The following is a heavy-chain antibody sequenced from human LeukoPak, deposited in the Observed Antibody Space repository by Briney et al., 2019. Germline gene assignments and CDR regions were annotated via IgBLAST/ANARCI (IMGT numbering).Heavy chain of an antibody. V-gene: IGHV4-34*01. CDR3: ARHPYSSGSATPLYYMDV. CDR2: INHSGST. D-gene: IGHD6-19*01. CDR1: GGSFSGYY. Sequence: SETLSLTCAVYGGSFSGYYWSWIRQPPGKGLEWIGEINHSGSTNYNPSLKSRVTISVDTSKNQFSLKLSSVTAADTAVYYCARHPYSSGSATPLYYMDVWGKGTTVTISS. J-gene: IGHJ6*03.